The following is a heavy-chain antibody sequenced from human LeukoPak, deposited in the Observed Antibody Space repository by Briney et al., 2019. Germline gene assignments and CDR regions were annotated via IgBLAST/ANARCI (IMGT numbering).Heavy chain of an antibody. Sequence: PPGGSLRLSCAASGFTFSRYWMNWVRQAPGKGLEWVANIKQDGSEKYYMDSVKGRFTISRDNAKNSLYLQMNSLRAEDTAVYYCARDQGIAAAGTGFFNGMDVWGQGTKVTVSS. CDR3: ARDQGIAAAGTGFFNGMDV. CDR1: GFTFSRYW. CDR2: IKQDGSEK. J-gene: IGHJ6*02. D-gene: IGHD6-13*01. V-gene: IGHV3-7*01.